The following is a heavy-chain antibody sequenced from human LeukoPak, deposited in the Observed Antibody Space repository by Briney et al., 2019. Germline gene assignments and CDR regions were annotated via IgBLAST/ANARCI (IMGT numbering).Heavy chain of an antibody. D-gene: IGHD3-10*01. J-gene: IGHJ2*01. CDR1: GFTFSSYS. Sequence: PGGSLRLSCAASGFTFSSYSMNWVRQAPGKGLEWVSSISSSSSYIYYADSVKGRFTISRDNSRNTLSLQMNSLRVEDTAIYYCARVGDHYHWYLDLWGRGTLVTVSS. V-gene: IGHV3-21*04. CDR2: ISSSSSYI. CDR3: ARVGDHYHWYLDL.